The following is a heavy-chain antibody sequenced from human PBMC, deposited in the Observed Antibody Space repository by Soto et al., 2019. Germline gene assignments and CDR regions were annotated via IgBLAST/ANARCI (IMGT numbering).Heavy chain of an antibody. Sequence: GALRLSCEFSVFTFGSHAMSCVRQTPGKWLAWVSSISGSGGTTYYADSVKGRFTIFRDNSKNTMYLQMNSVGPEDTAVYYCPKDPW. CDR2: ISGSGGTT. CDR1: VFTFGSHA. CDR3: PKDP. V-gene: IGHV3-23*01. J-gene: IGHJ5*02.